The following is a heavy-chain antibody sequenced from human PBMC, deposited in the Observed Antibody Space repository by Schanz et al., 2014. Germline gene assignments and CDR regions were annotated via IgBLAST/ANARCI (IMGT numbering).Heavy chain of an antibody. CDR2: VSSSSSYT. J-gene: IGHJ4*02. D-gene: IGHD3-22*01. Sequence: EVQLLESGGGLVQPGGSLRLSCAASGFTFSTHAMSWVRQAPGKGLEWVSYVSSSSSYTHYADSVKGRFTISRDNAKNSLYLQMNSLRAEDTAVYYCARPPHDSSGYYPFDYWGQGTLVTVSS. CDR1: GFTFSTHA. CDR3: ARPPHDSSGYYPFDY. V-gene: IGHV3-48*04.